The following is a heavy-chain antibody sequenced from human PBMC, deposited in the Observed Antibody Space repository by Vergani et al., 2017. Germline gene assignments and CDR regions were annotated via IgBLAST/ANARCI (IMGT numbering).Heavy chain of an antibody. Sequence: QVQLVQSGAEVKKPGSSVKVSCKASGGTFSSYAISWVRQAPGQGLEWMGGSIPIFGTANYAQKFQGRVTITADESTSTAYMELSSLRSEDTAVYYCARDDSGEVGWYFDLWGRGTLVTVSS. J-gene: IGHJ2*01. CDR2: SIPIFGTA. V-gene: IGHV1-69*01. CDR1: GGTFSSYA. CDR3: ARDDSGEVGWYFDL. D-gene: IGHD4-17*01.